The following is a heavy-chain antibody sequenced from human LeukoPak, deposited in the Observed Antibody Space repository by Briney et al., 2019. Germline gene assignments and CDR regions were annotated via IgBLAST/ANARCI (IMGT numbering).Heavy chain of an antibody. CDR3: ARAASSIAVAGDAFDI. D-gene: IGHD6-19*01. J-gene: IGHJ3*02. V-gene: IGHV3-13*01. CDR1: GFTFSSYD. Sequence: PGGSLRLSCAASGFTFSSYDMRWVRQATGKGLEWVSAIGTAGDTYYPGSVKGRFTISRENAKNSLYLQMNSLRAGDTAVYYCARAASSIAVAGDAFDIWGQGTMVTVSS. CDR2: IGTAGDT.